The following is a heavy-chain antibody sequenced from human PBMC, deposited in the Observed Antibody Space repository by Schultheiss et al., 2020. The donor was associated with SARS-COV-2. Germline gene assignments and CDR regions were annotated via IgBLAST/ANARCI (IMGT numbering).Heavy chain of an antibody. CDR3: VKGMDSGSYYPTGY. J-gene: IGHJ4*02. CDR2: INNNG. D-gene: IGHD1-26*01. V-gene: IGHV3-64D*06. Sequence: GESLKISCAASGFTFSTYAMHWVRQAPGKGLEYVSAINNNGDSVKGRFTISRDDARNSLYLQMSGLRAEDTAVYYCVKGMDSGSYYPTGYWGQGTLVTVSS. CDR1: GFTFSTYA.